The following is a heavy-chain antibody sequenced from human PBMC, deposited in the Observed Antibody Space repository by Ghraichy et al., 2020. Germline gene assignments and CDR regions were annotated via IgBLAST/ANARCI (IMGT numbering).Heavy chain of an antibody. CDR1: GYTFTTYD. CDR3: ARYCSGNSCYPTYYYYYGMDV. V-gene: IGHV1-8*01. Sequence: ASVKVSCKASGYTFTTYDINWVRQAAGQGLEWMGWMNPNSGNTGYAQRFQGRVTMTMNTSISTAYMELSSLRSDDTAVYYCARYCSGNSCYPTYYYYYGMDVWGQGTTVTVSS. J-gene: IGHJ6*02. D-gene: IGHD2-15*01. CDR2: MNPNSGNT.